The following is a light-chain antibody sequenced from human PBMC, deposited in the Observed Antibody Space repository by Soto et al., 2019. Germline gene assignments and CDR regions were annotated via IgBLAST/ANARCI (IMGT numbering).Light chain of an antibody. CDR1: QSVSSN. CDR2: GAS. V-gene: IGKV3-15*01. J-gene: IGKJ3*01. Sequence: EIVMTQSPATLSVSLGERATLSCRASQSVSSNLAWYQQKFGQAPRLLIYGASTRATGIPARFSGSGSGTEFTLTISSLQSEDFAVYYCQQYNNWPPSFTFGPGTKVDTK. CDR3: QQYNNWPPSFT.